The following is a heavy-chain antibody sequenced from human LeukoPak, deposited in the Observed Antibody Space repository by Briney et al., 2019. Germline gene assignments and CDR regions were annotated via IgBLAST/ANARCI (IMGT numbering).Heavy chain of an antibody. CDR2: IYYSGST. CDR3: ARESLSGSCFDY. Sequence: SETLSLTCTVSGSSVSSGSYYWSWIRQPPGKGLEWIGYIYYSGSTDYNPSLKSRVTISVDTSKNQFSLKLSSVTAADTAVYYCARESLSGSCFDYWGQGTLVTVSS. D-gene: IGHD1-26*01. CDR1: GSSVSSGSYY. J-gene: IGHJ4*02. V-gene: IGHV4-61*01.